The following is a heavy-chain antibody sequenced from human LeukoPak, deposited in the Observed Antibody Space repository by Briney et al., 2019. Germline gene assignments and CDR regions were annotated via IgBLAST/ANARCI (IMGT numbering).Heavy chain of an antibody. CDR3: ATDEQNWYYYDYMDV. CDR2: IKQDGSEK. J-gene: IGHJ6*03. Sequence: GGSLRLSCAASGFTFSSYWMSWVRQAPGKGLEWVANIKQDGSEKYYVDSVKGRFTISRDNVKNSLYLQMNSLRAEDTAVYYCATDEQNWYYYDYMDVWGKGTTVTVSS. V-gene: IGHV3-7*01. CDR1: GFTFSSYW. D-gene: IGHD1-1*01.